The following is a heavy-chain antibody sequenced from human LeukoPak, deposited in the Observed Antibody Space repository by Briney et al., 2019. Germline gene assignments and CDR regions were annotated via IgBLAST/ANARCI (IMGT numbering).Heavy chain of an antibody. V-gene: IGHV4-34*01. CDR3: ATHSGWNPAYYHYMDV. CDR1: GGSFSGYY. Sequence: PSETLSLTCAVYGGSFSGYYWSWIRQPPGKGLEWIGEINHSGSTNYNPSLKSRVTISVDTSKNQFSLKLSSVTAADTAVYYCATHSGWNPAYYHYMDVWGKGTTVTVSS. D-gene: IGHD6-19*01. J-gene: IGHJ6*03. CDR2: INHSGST.